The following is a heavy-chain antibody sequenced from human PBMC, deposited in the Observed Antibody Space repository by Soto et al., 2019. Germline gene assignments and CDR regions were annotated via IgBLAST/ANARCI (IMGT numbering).Heavy chain of an antibody. Sequence: PGGSLRLSCAASGFTFSSYSMNWVRQAPGKGLEWVSYISSSSSTIYYADSVKGRFTISRDNAKNSLYLQMNSLRDEDTAVYYRARGFLEWLLLYNWFDPWGQGTLVTVSS. J-gene: IGHJ5*02. CDR1: GFTFSSYS. CDR2: ISSSSSTI. CDR3: ARGFLEWLLLYNWFDP. V-gene: IGHV3-48*02. D-gene: IGHD3-3*01.